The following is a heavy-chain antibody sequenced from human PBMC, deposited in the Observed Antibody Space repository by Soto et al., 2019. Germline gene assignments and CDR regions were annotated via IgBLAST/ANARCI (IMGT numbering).Heavy chain of an antibody. D-gene: IGHD4-17*01. CDR2: ISYDGSNK. V-gene: IGHV3-30-3*01. CDR3: ARPSTVVTPMNGMDV. Sequence: QVQLVESGGGVVQPGRSLRLSCAASGFTFSSYAMHWVRQAPGKGLEWVAVISYDGSNKYYADSVKGRFTISRDNSKNTLYLQMNSLRAEDTAVYYCARPSTVVTPMNGMDVW. CDR1: GFTFSSYA. J-gene: IGHJ6*01.